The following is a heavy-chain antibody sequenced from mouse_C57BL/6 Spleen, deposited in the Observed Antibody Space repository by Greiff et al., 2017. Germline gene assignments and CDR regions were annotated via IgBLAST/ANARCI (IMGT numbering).Heavy chain of an antibody. CDR2: IYPGSGST. CDR3: ARPETTVVASRGYFDG. D-gene: IGHD1-1*01. J-gene: IGHJ1*03. Sequence: VQLQQPGAELVKPGASVKMSCKASGYTFTSYWITWVKQRPGQGLEWIGDIYPGSGSTNYNEKFKSKATLTVDTSSSTAYMQLSSLTSEDSAVYYCARPETTVVASRGYFDGWGTGTTVTVSS. CDR1: GYTFTSYW. V-gene: IGHV1-55*01.